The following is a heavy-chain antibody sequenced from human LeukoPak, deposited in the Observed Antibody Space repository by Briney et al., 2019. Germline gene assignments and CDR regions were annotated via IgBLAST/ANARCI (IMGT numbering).Heavy chain of an antibody. J-gene: IGHJ5*02. CDR3: ARASPGVVRGVIKFDP. CDR2: IYYSGST. D-gene: IGHD3-10*01. CDR1: GGSISSSSYY. V-gene: IGHV4-39*07. Sequence: PSETLSLTCTVSGGSISSSSYYWGWIRQPPGKGLEWIGRIYYSGSTYYNPSLKSRVTISVDTSKNQFSLKLSSVTAADTAVYYCARASPGVVRGVIKFDPWGQGTLVTVSS.